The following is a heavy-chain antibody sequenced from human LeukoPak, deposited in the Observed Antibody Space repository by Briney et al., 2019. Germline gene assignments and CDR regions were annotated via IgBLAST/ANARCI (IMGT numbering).Heavy chain of an antibody. CDR2: INHSGST. Sequence: SETLSLTCAVYGGSFSGYYWSWIRQPPRKGLGWIGEINHSGSTNYNPSLKSRVTISVDTSKNQFSLKLSSVTAADTAVYYCARNRGRVATILTGFNFDYWGQGTLVTVSS. CDR3: ARNRGRVATILTGFNFDY. CDR1: GGSFSGYY. D-gene: IGHD5-12*01. V-gene: IGHV4-34*01. J-gene: IGHJ4*02.